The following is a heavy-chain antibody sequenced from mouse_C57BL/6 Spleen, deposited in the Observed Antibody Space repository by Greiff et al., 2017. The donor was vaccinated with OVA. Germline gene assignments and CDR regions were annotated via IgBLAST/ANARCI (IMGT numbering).Heavy chain of an antibody. D-gene: IGHD1-1*01. V-gene: IGHV1-18*01. CDR3: ARESYYAFFAY. J-gene: IGHJ3*01. CDR2: INPNNGGT. Sequence: EVKLVESGPELVKPGASVKIPCKASGYTFTDYNMDWVKQSHGKSLEWIGDINPNNGGTIYNQKFKGKATLTVDKSSSTAYMELRSLTSEDTAVYYCARESYYAFFAYWGQGTLVTVSA. CDR1: GYTFTDYN.